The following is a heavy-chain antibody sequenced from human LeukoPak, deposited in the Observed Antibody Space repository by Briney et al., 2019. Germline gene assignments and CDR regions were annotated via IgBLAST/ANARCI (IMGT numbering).Heavy chain of an antibody. CDR3: ARVRYSSSWYSFDY. J-gene: IGHJ4*02. V-gene: IGHV1-2*02. Sequence: ASVKVSCKASGYIFTDYYIHWVRQAPGQGLEWMGWINPHSGGTNYAQNFQGRVTMTRDTSITTVDMELRSLRSDDTAVYYCARVRYSSSWYSFDYWSQGTLVTVSS. CDR2: INPHSGGT. CDR1: GYIFTDYY. D-gene: IGHD6-13*01.